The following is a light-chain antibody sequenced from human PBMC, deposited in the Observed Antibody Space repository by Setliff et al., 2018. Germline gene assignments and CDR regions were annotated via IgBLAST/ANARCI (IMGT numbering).Light chain of an antibody. CDR3: SSYTSSSTVV. V-gene: IGLV2-14*01. Sequence: QSALTQPASVSGSPGQSITISCTGTSSDVGGYNYVSWYQQHPGKAPKLMIYDVSKRPSGVSNRFSGSKSGNTASLTISGLQAEDEADYYRSSYTSSSTVVFGTGTKGTVL. CDR1: SSDVGGYNY. J-gene: IGLJ1*01. CDR2: DVS.